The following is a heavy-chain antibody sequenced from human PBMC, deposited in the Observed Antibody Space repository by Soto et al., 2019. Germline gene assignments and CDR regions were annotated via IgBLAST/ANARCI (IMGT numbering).Heavy chain of an antibody. Sequence: QITLKESGPTLVKPTQTLTLTCTFSGFSLSTSGVGVGWIRQPPGKALEWLTLIYWDDVKRYSPSLKSRLTITQETAKNQVVLTMTNMDPVDTATYYCAHRHYWNGDFDYWGQGTLVTVSS. CDR2: IYWDDVK. CDR3: AHRHYWNGDFDY. V-gene: IGHV2-5*02. CDR1: GFSLSTSGVG. D-gene: IGHD1-1*01. J-gene: IGHJ4*02.